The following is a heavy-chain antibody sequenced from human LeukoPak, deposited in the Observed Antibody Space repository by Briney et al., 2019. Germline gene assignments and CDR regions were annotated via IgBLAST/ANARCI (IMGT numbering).Heavy chain of an antibody. CDR3: ARRGVVVPAAINDAFDI. J-gene: IGHJ3*02. D-gene: IGHD2-2*01. CDR1: GYSFTSYW. Sequence: GESLKISCKGSGYSFTSYWIGWVRQMPGKGLEWMGIIYPGDSETRYSPSFQGQVTISADKSISTAYLRWSSLKASDTAMYYCARRGVVVPAAINDAFDIWGQGTMVTVSS. V-gene: IGHV5-51*01. CDR2: IYPGDSET.